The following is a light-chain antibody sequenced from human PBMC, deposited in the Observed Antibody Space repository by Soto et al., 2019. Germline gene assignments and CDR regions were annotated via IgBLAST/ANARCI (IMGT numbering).Light chain of an antibody. CDR1: SSNIGSNT. CDR3: AAWDDSLNGFAV. J-gene: IGLJ7*01. V-gene: IGLV1-44*01. Sequence: QSVLTQPPSASGTPGQRVTISCSGSSSNIGSNTVNWYQQLPGKAPKLLIYSNDQRPSGVPDRFSGSKSDTSASLAISGLQSEDEDDYYCAAWDDSLNGFAVLGGGTQLTV. CDR2: SND.